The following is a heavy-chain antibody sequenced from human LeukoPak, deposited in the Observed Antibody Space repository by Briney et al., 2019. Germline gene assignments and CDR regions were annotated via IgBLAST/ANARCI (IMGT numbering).Heavy chain of an antibody. D-gene: IGHD3-3*02. CDR3: VRGHLWLEN. CDR2: INQDGGEK. CDR1: GLTLSNFW. V-gene: IGHV3-7*03. Sequence: PGGSLRLSCVASGLTLSNFWMTWVRQAPGKGLEWVASINQDGGEKYYVDSVKGRFIISRDNAKNSLYLQMDSLRAEETAVYSCVRGHLWLENWGQGTLVTVSS. J-gene: IGHJ4*02.